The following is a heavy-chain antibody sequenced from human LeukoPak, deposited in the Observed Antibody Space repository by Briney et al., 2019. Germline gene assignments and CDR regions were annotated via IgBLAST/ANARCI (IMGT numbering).Heavy chain of an antibody. D-gene: IGHD6-13*01. CDR1: GFTFSSYS. CDR3: ARANPIAAAGGYYMDV. V-gene: IGHV3-21*01. J-gene: IGHJ6*03. CDR2: ISSSSSYI. Sequence: PGGSLRLSCAASGFTFSSYSMNWVRQAPGKGLEWVSSISSSSSYIYYADSVKGRFTISRDNAKNSLYLQMNSLRAEDTAVYYCARANPIAAAGGYYMDVWGKGTTVTVSS.